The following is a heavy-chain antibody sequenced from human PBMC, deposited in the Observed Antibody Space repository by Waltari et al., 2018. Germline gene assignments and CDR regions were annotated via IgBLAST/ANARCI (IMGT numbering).Heavy chain of an antibody. CDR2: IITSTWNP. CDR1: GYIFPSYA. CDR3: TREVVPAATIVVNWFDP. D-gene: IGHD2-2*01. J-gene: IGHJ5*02. Sequence: QVQLVHSGSESKTPGASGKISCKASGYIFPSYAINLVRQAPGQGLELMGWIITSTWNPTYAKGFTGRFVFSLDTSVSTAYLEINNLKAEDTAVYYCTREVVPAATIVVNWFDPWGQGTLVTVSS. V-gene: IGHV7-4-1*02.